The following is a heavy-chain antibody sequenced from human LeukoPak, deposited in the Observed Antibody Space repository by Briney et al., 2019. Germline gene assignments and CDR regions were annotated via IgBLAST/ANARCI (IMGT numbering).Heavy chain of an antibody. CDR3: ARGSGYYDSSGPVDY. CDR1: GGSISSYY. D-gene: IGHD3-22*01. J-gene: IGHJ4*02. Sequence: KTSETLSLTCTVSGGSISSYYWSWIRQPAGKGLEWIGRIYTSGSTNYNPSLKSRVTMSVDTSKNQFSLKLSSVTAADTAVYYCARGSGYYDSSGPVDYWGQGTLVTVSS. CDR2: IYTSGST. V-gene: IGHV4-4*07.